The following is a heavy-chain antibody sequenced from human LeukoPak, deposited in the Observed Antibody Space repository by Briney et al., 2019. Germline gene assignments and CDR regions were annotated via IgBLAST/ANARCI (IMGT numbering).Heavy chain of an antibody. CDR2: IIPILGIA. CDR1: GGTFSSYT. Sequence: SVKVSCKASGGTFSSYTISWVRQAPGQGLEWMGRIIPILGIANYAQKFQGRVTITADKSTSSAYMELSSLRSEDTAVYYCARGKMVTRGMDVWGQGTTVTVSS. V-gene: IGHV1-69*02. CDR3: ARGKMVTRGMDV. D-gene: IGHD4-23*01. J-gene: IGHJ6*02.